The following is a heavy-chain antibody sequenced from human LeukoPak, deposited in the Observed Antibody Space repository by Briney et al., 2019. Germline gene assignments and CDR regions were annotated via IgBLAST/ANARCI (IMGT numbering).Heavy chain of an antibody. V-gene: IGHV1-69*05. CDR1: GDTFSSYA. D-gene: IGHD1-7*01. J-gene: IGHJ5*02. CDR3: ARVFGGTTIIWFDP. CDR2: IIPIFGTS. Sequence: GASVKVSCKASGDTFSSYAICWVRHAPGQGLEWMWGIIPIFGTSNYAQKFQCRVTITTDESTSTAYMELSRLRSDDTAVYYCARVFGGTTIIWFDPWAQGTLVTVSS.